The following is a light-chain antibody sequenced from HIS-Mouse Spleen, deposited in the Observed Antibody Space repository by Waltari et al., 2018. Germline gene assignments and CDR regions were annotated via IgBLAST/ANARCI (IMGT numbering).Light chain of an antibody. CDR2: DVS. V-gene: IGLV2-11*01. CDR3: CSYAGSYTYV. Sequence: QSALTQPRSVSGSPGQSVTISCTATSSYVVGYNYVSWYQQHPGKAPTLMIYDVSKRPSGVPDRFSGSKSGNTASLTISGLQAEDEADYYCCSYAGSYTYVFGTGTKVTVL. CDR1: SSYVVGYNY. J-gene: IGLJ1*01.